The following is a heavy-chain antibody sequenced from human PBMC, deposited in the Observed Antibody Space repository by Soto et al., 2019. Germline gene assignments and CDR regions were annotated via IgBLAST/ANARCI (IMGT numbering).Heavy chain of an antibody. D-gene: IGHD3-10*01. J-gene: IGHJ3*02. CDR2: INHSGST. V-gene: IGHV4-34*01. Sequence: SETLSLTCAVYGGSFSAYYWSWIRQPPGKGLKWIGEINHSGSTNYNPSLKSRVTISVDTSKNQFSLKLSSVTAADTAVYYCARGYGSGSYGAFDIWGQGTMVTVS. CDR1: GGSFSAYY. CDR3: ARGYGSGSYGAFDI.